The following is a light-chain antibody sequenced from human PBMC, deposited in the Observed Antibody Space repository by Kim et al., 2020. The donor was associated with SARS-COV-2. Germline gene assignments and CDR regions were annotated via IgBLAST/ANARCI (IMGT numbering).Light chain of an antibody. CDR3: QSYDSSIVV. CDR2: EDN. CDR1: SGGIASNY. V-gene: IGLV6-57*03. Sequence: GKTVTTSCTRSSGGIASNYVQWYQQRPGSAPTTVIYEDNQRPSGVPDRFSGSIDSSSNSASLTISGLKTEDEADYYCQSYDSSIVVFGGGTQLTVL. J-gene: IGLJ2*01.